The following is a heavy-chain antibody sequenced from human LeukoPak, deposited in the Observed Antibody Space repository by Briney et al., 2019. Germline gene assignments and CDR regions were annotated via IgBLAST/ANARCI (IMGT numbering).Heavy chain of an antibody. J-gene: IGHJ4*02. CDR2: INHSGST. CDR1: GGSFSGYY. V-gene: IGHV4-34*01. D-gene: IGHD3-10*01. Sequence: PSETLSLTCAVYGGSFSGYYWSWIRQPPGKGLEWIGEINHSGSTNYNPSLKSRVTISVDTSKNQFSLKLSSVTAAGTAVYYCARGEAYYGSGSYGTGDFDYWGQGTLVTVSS. CDR3: ARGEAYYGSGSYGTGDFDY.